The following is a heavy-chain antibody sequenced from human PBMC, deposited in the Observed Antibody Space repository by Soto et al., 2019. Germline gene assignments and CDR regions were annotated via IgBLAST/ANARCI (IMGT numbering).Heavy chain of an antibody. CDR2: ISNSGKTI. CDR3: ARGDRGGFDL. J-gene: IGHJ3*01. V-gene: IGHV3-48*04. CDR1: GFNISAYS. Sequence: GGSLRLSCAASGFNISAYSMTWVRQTPGKGLEWVSYISNSGKTISYADSVKGRFTISRDNARNTVSLQMSSLRAEDTAIYYCARGDRGGFDLWGHGTVVTVSS. D-gene: IGHD3-10*01.